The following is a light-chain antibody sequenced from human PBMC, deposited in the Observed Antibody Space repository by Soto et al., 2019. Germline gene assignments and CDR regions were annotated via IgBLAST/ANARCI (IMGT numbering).Light chain of an antibody. CDR1: SGHIDYN. CDR2: LEGSGSY. J-gene: IGLJ2*01. Sequence: QPVLTQSSSASASLGSSVKLTCTLSSGHIDYNIAWHQQQPGKAPRYLMKLEGSGSYNKGSGVPDRFSGSSSGADRYLTISHLQSEDEADYYCETWDSNTRVFGGGTKLTVL. V-gene: IGLV4-60*03. CDR3: ETWDSNTRV.